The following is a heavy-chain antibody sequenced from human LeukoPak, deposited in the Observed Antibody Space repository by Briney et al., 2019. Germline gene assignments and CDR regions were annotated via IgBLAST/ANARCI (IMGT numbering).Heavy chain of an antibody. J-gene: IGHJ4*02. D-gene: IGHD1-26*01. CDR3: SRGSASPY. CDR2: ISWNGGVV. Sequence: GGSLRLSCVASGFSLDDYAMHWVRQAPGEGLEWVSYISWNGGVVGYADSVKGRFTISKDNSKNSLFLQMNSLRPEDTALYYCSRGSASPYWGQGTLVTVSS. V-gene: IGHV3-9*01. CDR1: GFSLDDYA.